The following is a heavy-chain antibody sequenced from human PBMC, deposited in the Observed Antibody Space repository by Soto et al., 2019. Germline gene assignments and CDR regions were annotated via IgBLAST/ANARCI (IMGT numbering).Heavy chain of an antibody. Sequence: LSLTCAVSGGSFTSNNWWTWVRQPPGQGLEWIGEIYRTGSTNYNPSLKSRVTISLDKSENQFSLKVTSLTAADTAVYYCASRDPGTSVDYWGQGTLVTVAS. V-gene: IGHV4-4*02. CDR2: IYRTGST. CDR3: ASRDPGTSVDY. CDR1: GGSFTSNNW. J-gene: IGHJ4*02. D-gene: IGHD1-7*01.